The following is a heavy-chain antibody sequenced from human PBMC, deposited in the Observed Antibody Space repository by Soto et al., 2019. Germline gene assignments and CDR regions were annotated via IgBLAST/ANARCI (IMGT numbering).Heavy chain of an antibody. CDR3: ARDKGSGWFYYYGMDV. J-gene: IGHJ6*02. CDR1: GFTFSSYW. V-gene: IGHV3-7*01. D-gene: IGHD6-19*01. CDR2: IKQDGSEK. Sequence: HPGGSLRLSCAASGFTFSSYWMSWVRQAPGKGLEWVANIKQDGSEKYYVDSVKGRFTISRDNAKNSLYLQMNSLRAEDTAVYYCARDKGSGWFYYYGMDVWGQGTTVTVSS.